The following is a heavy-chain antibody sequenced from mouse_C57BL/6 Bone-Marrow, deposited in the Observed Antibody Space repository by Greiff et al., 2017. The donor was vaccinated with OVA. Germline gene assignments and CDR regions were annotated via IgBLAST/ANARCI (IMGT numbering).Heavy chain of an antibody. CDR1: GFTFSSYG. CDR2: ISRGGSYT. CDR3: ARHYYGSSDY. Sequence: EVQLQESGGDLVKPGGSLKLSCAASGFTFSSYGMSWVRQTPDKRLVWVATISRGGSYTYYPDSVKGRFTISGDNATNTLYLQMSSLKSEDTAMYYCARHYYGSSDYWGQGTTLTVSS. D-gene: IGHD1-1*01. J-gene: IGHJ2*01. V-gene: IGHV5-6*01.